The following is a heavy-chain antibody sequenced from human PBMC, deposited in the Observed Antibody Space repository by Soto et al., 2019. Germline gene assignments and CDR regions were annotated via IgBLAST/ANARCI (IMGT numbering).Heavy chain of an antibody. D-gene: IGHD5-18*01. CDR1: GFTFGSYA. CDR3: AKALRHSLNFFYYMDV. V-gene: IGHV3-23*01. J-gene: IGHJ6*03. CDR2: LGGNGFTT. Sequence: EVQLLESGGGLVQPGGSLRLSCVVSGFTFGSYAMSWVRQSPEKGPEWVAILGGNGFTTYYADSVKGRFTISGDKSESTLFLQMNSLRAGDTGVYYCAKALRHSLNFFYYMDVWGRGTSVTVSS.